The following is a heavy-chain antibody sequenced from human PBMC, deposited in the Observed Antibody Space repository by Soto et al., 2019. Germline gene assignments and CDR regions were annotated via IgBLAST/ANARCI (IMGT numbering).Heavy chain of an antibody. Sequence: GGSLRLSCATCGCTFSSYAMSWVRQAPGKGLEWVSAISGSGGGTYYADSVKGRFTISRDNSRNTLYLQMSRLRAEDTAVYYCAKPSYIAAVVITGAFDYWGQGTLVTVSS. V-gene: IGHV3-23*01. CDR1: GCTFSSYA. D-gene: IGHD3-22*01. CDR2: ISGSGGGT. CDR3: AKPSYIAAVVITGAFDY. J-gene: IGHJ4*02.